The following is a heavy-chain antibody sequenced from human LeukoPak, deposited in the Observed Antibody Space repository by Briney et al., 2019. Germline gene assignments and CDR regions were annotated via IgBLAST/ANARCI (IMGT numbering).Heavy chain of an antibody. CDR1: GFTFSSYD. Sequence: HSGGSLRLSCAASGFTFSSYDMHWVRQATGKGLEWVSAIGTAGDTYYPGSVKGQFTISRENAKNSLYLQMNSLRAGDTAVYYCARETGIHAFDIWGQGTMVTVSS. V-gene: IGHV3-13*01. CDR2: IGTAGDT. J-gene: IGHJ3*02. CDR3: ARETGIHAFDI. D-gene: IGHD1-1*01.